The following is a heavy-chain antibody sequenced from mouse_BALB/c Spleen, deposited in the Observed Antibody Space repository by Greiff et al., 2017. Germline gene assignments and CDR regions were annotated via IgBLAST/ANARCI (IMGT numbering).Heavy chain of an antibody. CDR3: ARNDGYYPYYAMDY. J-gene: IGHJ4*01. V-gene: IGHV1-9*01. Sequence: QVQLQQSGAELMKPGASVKISCKATGYTFSSYWIEWVKQRPGHGLEWIGEILPGSGSTNYNEKFKGKATFTADTSSNTAYMQLSSLTSEDSAVYSCARNDGYYPYYAMDYWGQGTSVTVSS. CDR2: ILPGSGST. D-gene: IGHD2-3*01. CDR1: GYTFSSYW.